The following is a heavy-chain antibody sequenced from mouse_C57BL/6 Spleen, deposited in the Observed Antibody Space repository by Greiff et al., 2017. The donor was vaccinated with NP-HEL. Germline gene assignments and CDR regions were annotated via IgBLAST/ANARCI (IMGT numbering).Heavy chain of an antibody. D-gene: IGHD2-1*01. Sequence: VQLQQPGAELVKPGASVKLSCKASGYTFTSYWVQWVKQRPGQGLEWIGEIDPSDSYTNYNQKFKGKATLTVDTSSSTAYMQLSSLTSEDSAVYYCARWRGNSDYWGQGTSVTVSS. V-gene: IGHV1-50*01. CDR3: ARWRGNSDY. J-gene: IGHJ4*01. CDR2: IDPSDSYT. CDR1: GYTFTSYW.